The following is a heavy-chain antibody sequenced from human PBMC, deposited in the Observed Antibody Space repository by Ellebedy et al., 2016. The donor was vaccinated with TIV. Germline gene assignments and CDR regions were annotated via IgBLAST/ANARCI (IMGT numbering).Heavy chain of an antibody. V-gene: IGHV3-7*01. CDR3: ARVTTLATGTGYYFDY. CDR2: IKQDGTEK. CDR1: GFTFSSYW. Sequence: GESLKISCAASGFTFSSYWMSWVRQAPGKGLEWVANIKQDGTEKYYVDSVKGRFTISRDNAKNSLYLQMNSLRAEDTAVNYCARVTTLATGTGYYFDYWGQGTLVTVSS. J-gene: IGHJ4*02. D-gene: IGHD4-17*01.